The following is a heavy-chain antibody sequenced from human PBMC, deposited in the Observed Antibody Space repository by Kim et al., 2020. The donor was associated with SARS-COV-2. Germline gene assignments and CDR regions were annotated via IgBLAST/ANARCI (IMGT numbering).Heavy chain of an antibody. CDR1: GFTFSTYS. V-gene: IGHV3-48*04. Sequence: GGSLRLSCAASGFTFSTYSMNWVRQAPGRGLEWVSYISSSTDTICYADSVEGRFTISRDNAKDSLYLQMNSLRAEDTAVYFCARDTDFASGSSFDYWGQGTLITVSS. J-gene: IGHJ4*02. CDR2: ISSSTDTI. D-gene: IGHD3-10*01. CDR3: ARDTDFASGSSFDY.